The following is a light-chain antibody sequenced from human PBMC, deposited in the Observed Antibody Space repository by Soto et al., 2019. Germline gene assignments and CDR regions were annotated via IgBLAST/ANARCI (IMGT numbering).Light chain of an antibody. CDR1: QGISSA. V-gene: IGKV1-13*02. J-gene: IGKJ2*01. CDR2: DAS. CDR3: QQFNSYPQT. Sequence: AIQLTQCPSSLSASVGDRVTITGRASQGISSALAWYQQKPGKAPKLLIYDASSLESGVPSRFSGSGSGTDFTLTISSLQPEDFATDYCQQFNSYPQTFGQGTKLEIK.